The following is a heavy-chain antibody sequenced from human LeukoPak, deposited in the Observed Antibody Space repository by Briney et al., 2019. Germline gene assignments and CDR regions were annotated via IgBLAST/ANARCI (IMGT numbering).Heavy chain of an antibody. J-gene: IGHJ4*02. D-gene: IGHD5-24*01. CDR1: GFTVSSNY. CDR2: IYSGGST. Sequence: GGSLRLSCAASGFTVSSNYMSWVRQAPGKGLEWVSVIYSGGSTYYADSVKGRFTISRDNSKNTLYLQMNSLRAEDTAVYYRARAGPYNPLDYWGQGTLVTVSS. V-gene: IGHV3-53*01. CDR3: ARAGPYNPLDY.